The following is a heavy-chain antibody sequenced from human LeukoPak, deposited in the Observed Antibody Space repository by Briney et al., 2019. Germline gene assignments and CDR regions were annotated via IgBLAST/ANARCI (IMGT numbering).Heavy chain of an antibody. J-gene: IGHJ4*02. V-gene: IGHV4-31*03. Sequence: PSETLSLTCTVSGGSISSGDYYWSWIRQHPGKGLEWIGYIYYSGSTYYNPSLKSRLTISLDTSKNQFSLKLSSVTAADTAVYYCARGRDTAMAQNSAAVYYFDYWGQGTLVTVSS. CDR1: GGSISSGDYY. CDR3: ARGRDTAMAQNSAAVYYFDY. CDR2: IYYSGST. D-gene: IGHD5-18*01.